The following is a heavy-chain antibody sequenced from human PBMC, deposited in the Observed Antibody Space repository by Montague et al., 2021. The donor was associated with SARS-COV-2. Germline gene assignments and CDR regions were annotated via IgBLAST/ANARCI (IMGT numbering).Heavy chain of an antibody. V-gene: IGHV3-23*03. CDR3: VKDTYGSFDP. CDR1: GFTFSSYA. CDR2: IYSGGSST. Sequence: SLRLSCAASGFTFSSYAMSWVRQAPGKGLEWVSVIYSGGSSTYYADSVKGRFTISRDNSKNTLYLQMDSLRVEDTAVYYCVKDTYGSFDPWGLGTLVTVSS. D-gene: IGHD5-24*01. J-gene: IGHJ5*02.